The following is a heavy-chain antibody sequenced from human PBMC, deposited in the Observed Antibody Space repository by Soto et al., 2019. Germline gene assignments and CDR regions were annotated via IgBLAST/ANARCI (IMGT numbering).Heavy chain of an antibody. D-gene: IGHD3-22*01. CDR3: ARDMGIVVVTHYFDY. CDR2: ISSSSSYI. J-gene: IGHJ4*02. Sequence: PGGSLRLSCAASGFTFSSYSMNWVRQAPGKGLEWVSSISSSSSYIYYADSVKGRFTISRDNAKNSLYLQMNSLRAEDTAVYYCARDMGIVVVTHYFDYWGQGTLVTVSS. CDR1: GFTFSSYS. V-gene: IGHV3-21*01.